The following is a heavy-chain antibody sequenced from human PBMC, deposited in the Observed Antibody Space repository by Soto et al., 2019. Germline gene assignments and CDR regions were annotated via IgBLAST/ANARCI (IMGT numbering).Heavy chain of an antibody. CDR3: ARDQLEGNWFDP. V-gene: IGHV4-4*08. Sequence: SETLSLTCTFSGDSISKYYWAWIRQPPGKGLEWIGYVYSSGNTLYNPSLKGRVTISIDKSKNHFSLNLTSVTAADTAVYYCARDQLEGNWFDPWGQGTLVTVSS. CDR2: VYSSGNT. D-gene: IGHD1-1*01. CDR1: GDSISKYY. J-gene: IGHJ5*02.